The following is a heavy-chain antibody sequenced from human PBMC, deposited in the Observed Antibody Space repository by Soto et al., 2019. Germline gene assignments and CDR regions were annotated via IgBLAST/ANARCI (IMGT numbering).Heavy chain of an antibody. D-gene: IGHD3-10*01. Sequence: QVQLVQSGAEVKKPGSSVKVSCKASGGTISSYAINWVRQAPGQGLEWMGAIIPFFDAPKFAQKFQGRVTITADKSTNAAYMELSSLRSEDTAIYYCARGLSADYWGQGTLVTVSS. V-gene: IGHV1-69*06. CDR3: ARGLSADY. J-gene: IGHJ4*02. CDR1: GGTISSYA. CDR2: IIPFFDAP.